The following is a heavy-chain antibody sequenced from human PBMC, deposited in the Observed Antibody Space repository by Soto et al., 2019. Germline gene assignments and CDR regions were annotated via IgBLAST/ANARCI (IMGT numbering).Heavy chain of an antibody. CDR1: GFTFSSYG. J-gene: IGHJ4*02. D-gene: IGHD5-12*01. CDR3: AKAVERHSGYGAFDY. CDR2: ISYDGSNK. V-gene: IGHV3-30*18. Sequence: GGSLRLSCAASGFTFSSYGMHWVRQAPGKGLEWVAVISYDGSNKYYADSVKGRFTISRDNSKNTLYLQMNSLRAEDTAVYYCAKAVERHSGYGAFDYWGQGTLVTVSS.